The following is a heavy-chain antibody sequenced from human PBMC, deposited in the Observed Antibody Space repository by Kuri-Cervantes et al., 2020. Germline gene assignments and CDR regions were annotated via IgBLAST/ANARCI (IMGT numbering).Heavy chain of an antibody. V-gene: IGHV3-73*01. Sequence: GGSLRLSCAASGFTFSGSAMHWVRQASGKGLEWVGRIRSKANSYATAYAASVKGRFTISRDDSKNTAYLQMNSLRAEDTTVYYCARDGYIVSYFYDNSGYYPDYWGQGTLVTVSS. CDR1: GFTFSGSA. D-gene: IGHD3-22*01. CDR2: IRSKANSYAT. CDR3: ARDGYIVSYFYDNSGYYPDY. J-gene: IGHJ4*02.